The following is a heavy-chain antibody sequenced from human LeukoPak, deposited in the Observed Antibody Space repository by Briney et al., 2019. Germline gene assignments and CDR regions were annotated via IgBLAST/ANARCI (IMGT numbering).Heavy chain of an antibody. CDR1: GGSFSGYF. D-gene: IGHD1-26*01. Sequence: PSETLSLACAVYGGSFSGYFCTWIRQPPGKGLEWIGEINHSGSTNYNPSLKSRVTISVDTSKNQFSLKLSSVTAADTAVYYCAREVGATALGYWGQGTLVTVSS. CDR2: INHSGST. J-gene: IGHJ4*02. CDR3: AREVGATALGY. V-gene: IGHV4-34*01.